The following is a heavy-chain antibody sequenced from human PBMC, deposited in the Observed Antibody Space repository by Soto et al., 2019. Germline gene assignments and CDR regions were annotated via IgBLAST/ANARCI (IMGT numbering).Heavy chain of an antibody. CDR3: ASSSGNNYGVGTNYYFDY. D-gene: IGHD1-26*01. V-gene: IGHV1-69*06. Sequence: QVQLVQSGAEMKKPGSSVKVSCKASGDTFSTYAIVWVRQAPGQGLEWMGGIIPIFGTANYAQKFQGRVTITADKSASTAFMERSSLRSEDTAVYYCASSSGNNYGVGTNYYFDYWGQGTLVTVSS. J-gene: IGHJ4*02. CDR1: GDTFSTYA. CDR2: IIPIFGTA.